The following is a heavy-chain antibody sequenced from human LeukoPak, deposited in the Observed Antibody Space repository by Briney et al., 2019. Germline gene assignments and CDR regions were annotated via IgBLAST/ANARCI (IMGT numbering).Heavy chain of an antibody. CDR3: ARQNSGWFDP. CDR2: NFPGDYDT. V-gene: IGHV5-51*01. J-gene: IGHJ5*02. D-gene: IGHD6-25*01. Sequence: AEALKISCRGSGYCFTSYWIGWWRHMAREGLVWLGINFPGDYDTRYNPSFQGQVTISADKSISTAYLQWSSLKASDTAMYYCARQNSGWFDPWGQGTPVTISS. CDR1: GYCFTSYW.